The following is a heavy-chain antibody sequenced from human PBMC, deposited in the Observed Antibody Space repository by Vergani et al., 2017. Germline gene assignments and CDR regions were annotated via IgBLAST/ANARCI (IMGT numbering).Heavy chain of an antibody. V-gene: IGHV3-21*02. Sequence: EVQLVESGGGLIQPGGSLRLSCAASGFTFSSYSMNWVRQAPGKGLEWASSISSSSSYIYYADSVKGRFTISRDNAKNSLYLQMNSLRAEDTAVYYCARAVRLGYCSSTSCYTSYYYYYMDVWGKGP. CDR1: GFTFSSYS. CDR2: ISSSSSYI. J-gene: IGHJ6*03. D-gene: IGHD2-2*02. CDR3: ARAVRLGYCSSTSCYTSYYYYYMDV.